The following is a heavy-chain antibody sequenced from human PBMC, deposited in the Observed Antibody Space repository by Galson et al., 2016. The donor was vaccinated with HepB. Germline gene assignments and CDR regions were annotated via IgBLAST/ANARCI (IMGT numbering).Heavy chain of an antibody. CDR3: AKDERLLSDYVMDV. CDR2: ISYDGSQK. CDR1: GFTFSTYN. V-gene: IGHV3-30*18. D-gene: IGHD2-15*01. J-gene: IGHJ6*02. Sequence: SLRLSCAASGFTFSTYNMHWVRQAPGKGLEWVAFISYDGSQKYYADSVKGRFTIYRDNSKTTLSLQKNSLRADATAGYSCAKDERLLSDYVMDVWGRGTTVTVSS.